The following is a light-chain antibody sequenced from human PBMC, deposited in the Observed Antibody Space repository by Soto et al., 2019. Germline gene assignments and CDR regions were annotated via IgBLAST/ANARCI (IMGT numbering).Light chain of an antibody. J-gene: IGKJ2*01. CDR2: AAR. Sequence: DIQLTQSPSSLSPSVGDRITLSCRASQSISRNVNWYQQLPGKAPSLLLYAARDLQSGVPGRFSGSGSGTEFNLTISRLQPEDLATYYCQQSHSTPYTFGQGTKLEI. V-gene: IGKV1-39*01. CDR1: QSISRN. CDR3: QQSHSTPYT.